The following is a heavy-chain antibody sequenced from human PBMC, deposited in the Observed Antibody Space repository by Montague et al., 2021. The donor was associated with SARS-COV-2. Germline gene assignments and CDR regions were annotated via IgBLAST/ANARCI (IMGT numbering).Heavy chain of an antibody. J-gene: IGHJ3*02. CDR2: IYYSGST. CDR1: GGSISSYY. D-gene: IGHD3-22*01. CDR3: AREVRYYYDSSGPGALDI. V-gene: IGHV4-59*01. Sequence: SETLSLTCTVYGGSISSYYWTWFRQPPGKGLEWIGYIYYSGSTNXNPSLKSRVTISVDTSKNQFSLKLSSVTAADTAVYYCAREVRYYYDSSGPGALDIWGQGTMVTVSS.